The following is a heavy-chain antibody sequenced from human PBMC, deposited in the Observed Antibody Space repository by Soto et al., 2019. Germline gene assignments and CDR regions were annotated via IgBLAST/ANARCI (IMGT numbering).Heavy chain of an antibody. CDR1: GFTFSRYS. J-gene: IGHJ4*02. Sequence: TGGSLRLSCAASGFTFSRYSMAWVRQAPGKGLEWVSFIRGSGANTYYADSVKGRFTISRDNSKEMLYLQMNSLKAEDTAVYFCAVQAEGYDAPFDYWGQGTLVTVSS. D-gene: IGHD5-12*01. CDR2: IRGSGANT. CDR3: AVQAEGYDAPFDY. V-gene: IGHV3-23*01.